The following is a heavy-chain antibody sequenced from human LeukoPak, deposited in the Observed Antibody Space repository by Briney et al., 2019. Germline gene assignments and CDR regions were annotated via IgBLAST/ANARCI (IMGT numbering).Heavy chain of an antibody. CDR2: IYYSGST. J-gene: IGHJ3*02. V-gene: IGHV4-59*08. Sequence: PSETLSLTCTVSGGSISSYYWSWIRQPPGKGLEWIGYIYYSGSTNYNPSLKSRVTISVDTPKNQFSLKLSSVTAADTAVYYCARRGAGYDILTGYYLSAFDIWGQGTMVTVSS. D-gene: IGHD3-9*01. CDR1: GGSISSYY. CDR3: ARRGAGYDILTGYYLSAFDI.